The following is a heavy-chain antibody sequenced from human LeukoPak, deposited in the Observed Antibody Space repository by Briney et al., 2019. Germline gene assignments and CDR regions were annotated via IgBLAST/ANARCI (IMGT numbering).Heavy chain of an antibody. V-gene: IGHV1-69*13. Sequence: SVKVSCKASGGTFSSYAISWVRQAPGQGLEWMGGIIPIFGTANYAQKFQGRVTITAGESTSTAYMELSSLRSEDTAVYYCAGADSSSWYYRGYYYYGMDVWGQGTTVTVSS. CDR2: IIPIFGTA. J-gene: IGHJ6*02. CDR3: AGADSSSWYYRGYYYYGMDV. CDR1: GGTFSSYA. D-gene: IGHD6-13*01.